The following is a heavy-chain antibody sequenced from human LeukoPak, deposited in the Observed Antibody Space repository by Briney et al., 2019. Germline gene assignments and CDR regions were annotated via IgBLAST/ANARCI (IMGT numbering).Heavy chain of an antibody. D-gene: IGHD3-22*01. J-gene: IGHJ4*02. CDR1: GFTFSSYW. CDR2: IKQDGSEK. CDR3: AREPMIVGFDY. V-gene: IGHV3-7*01. Sequence: GGSLRLSCAASGFTFSSYWMSWVRQAPGKGLEWVANIKQDGSEKYYVGSVKGRFTISRDNAKNSLYLQMNSLRAEDTAVYYWAREPMIVGFDYWGQGTLVTVSS.